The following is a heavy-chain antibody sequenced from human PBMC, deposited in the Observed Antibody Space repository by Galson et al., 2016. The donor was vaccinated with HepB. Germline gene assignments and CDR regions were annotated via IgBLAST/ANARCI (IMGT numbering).Heavy chain of an antibody. CDR2: ISYDGSNT. CDR1: GFTFSSYA. Sequence: SLRLSCAASGFTFSSYAMHWVRQAPGKGLEWVAVISYDGSNTYYADSVKGRFTISRDNSKNTLYLQMNSLRTEDTAVYYCARDKSSGNYYFDYWGQGTLVTVPS. V-gene: IGHV3-30-3*01. CDR3: ARDKSSGNYYFDY. D-gene: IGHD1-26*01. J-gene: IGHJ4*02.